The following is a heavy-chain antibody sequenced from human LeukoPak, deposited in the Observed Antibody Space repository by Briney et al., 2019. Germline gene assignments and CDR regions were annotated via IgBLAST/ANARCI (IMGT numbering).Heavy chain of an antibody. D-gene: IGHD3-9*01. V-gene: IGHV3-48*03. J-gene: IGHJ6*02. CDR2: ISSSGSTI. CDR1: GFTFSSYE. CDR3: ARGNYDILTGYGYYYGMDV. Sequence: GGSLRLSCAASGFTFSSYEMNWVRQAPGKGLEWVSYISSSGSTIYYADSVKGRFTISRDNAKNSLYLQMNSLRAEDTAVYYCARGNYDILTGYGYYYGMDVWGQGTTVTVSS.